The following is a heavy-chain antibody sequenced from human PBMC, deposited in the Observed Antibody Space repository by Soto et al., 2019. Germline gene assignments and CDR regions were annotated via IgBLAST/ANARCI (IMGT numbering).Heavy chain of an antibody. J-gene: IGHJ4*02. CDR1: GGSISSGGYY. Sequence: SETLSLTCTVSGGSISSGGYYWSWIRQHPGKGLEWIGYIYYSGSTYYNPSLKSRVTISVDTSKNQFSLKLSSVTAADTAVYYCAISTMVRGVYFDYWGQGTLVTVSS. D-gene: IGHD3-10*01. CDR3: AISTMVRGVYFDY. V-gene: IGHV4-31*03. CDR2: IYYSGST.